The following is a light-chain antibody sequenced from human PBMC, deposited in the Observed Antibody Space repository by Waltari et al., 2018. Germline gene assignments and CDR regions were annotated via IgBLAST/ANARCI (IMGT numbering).Light chain of an antibody. J-gene: IGKJ4*01. Sequence: DIVMNQSPDSLAVSLGEGATIKCRSKQSLLYSANYRHYLAWYQQKPRQAPRLLINWASTRESGVPDRFIGSGSGTDFILTISSLQPEDVALYFCQQYHTIPPTFGGGTKVEIK. V-gene: IGKV4-1*01. CDR2: WAS. CDR3: QQYHTIPPT. CDR1: QSLLYSANYRHY.